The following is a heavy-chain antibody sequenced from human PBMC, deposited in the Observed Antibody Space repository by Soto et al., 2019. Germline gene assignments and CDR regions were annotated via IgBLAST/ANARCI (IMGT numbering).Heavy chain of an antibody. Sequence: SCPTLVNPTQTLTLTCTFSGFSLSTSGMCVSWIRQPPGKALEWLALIDWDDDKYYSTSLKTRLTISKDTSKNQVVLTMTNMDPVDTATYYCARIRQSSGWYIGLDYWGQGTLVTVSS. V-gene: IGHV2-70*01. CDR2: IDWDDDK. J-gene: IGHJ4*02. D-gene: IGHD6-19*01. CDR3: ARIRQSSGWYIGLDY. CDR1: GFSLSTSGMC.